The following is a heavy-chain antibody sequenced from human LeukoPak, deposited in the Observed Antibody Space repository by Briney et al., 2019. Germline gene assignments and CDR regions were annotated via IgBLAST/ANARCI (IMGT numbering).Heavy chain of an antibody. D-gene: IGHD2-15*01. V-gene: IGHV3-7*01. CDR3: ASVVAHANDY. J-gene: IGHJ4*02. Sequence: GRSLRLSCAASGFTFSAYWMSWVRQAPGKGLEWVANIKQDGSEKYYVDSVKGRFTISRDNAKNSLYLQMNSLRAEDTAVYYCASVVAHANDYWGQGTLVTVSS. CDR2: IKQDGSEK. CDR1: GFTFSAYW.